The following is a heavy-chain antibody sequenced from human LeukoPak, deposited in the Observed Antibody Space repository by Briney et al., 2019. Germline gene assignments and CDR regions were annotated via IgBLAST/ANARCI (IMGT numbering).Heavy chain of an antibody. CDR1: GFTLSSYG. J-gene: IGHJ6*03. D-gene: IGHD3-3*01. CDR2: IWYDGSNK. CDR3: AKNGVWSGYYPYYYYYYMDV. V-gene: IGHV3-33*06. Sequence: PGGSLRLSCAAPGFTLSSYGMHWVREAKEKGLEWGAVIWYDGSNKYYADSVKGRFTISRDNSKNTLYLQMNSLRAEDTAVYYCAKNGVWSGYYPYYYYYYMDVWGKGTTVTVSS.